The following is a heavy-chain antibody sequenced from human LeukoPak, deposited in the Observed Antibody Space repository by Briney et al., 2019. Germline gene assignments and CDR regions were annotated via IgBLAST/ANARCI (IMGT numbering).Heavy chain of an antibody. V-gene: IGHV3-66*02. CDR1: GFTVSSNH. CDR3: ARGMQLWQSFDF. Sequence: GGSLRLSCAASGFTVSSNHMTWVRQAPGKGLEWVSFIYSGGTTYYADSVKGRFTISRDNSKNTLYLQMGSLGAEDTAVYYCARGMQLWQSFDFWGQGTLVTVSS. J-gene: IGHJ4*02. CDR2: IYSGGTT. D-gene: IGHD3-10*01.